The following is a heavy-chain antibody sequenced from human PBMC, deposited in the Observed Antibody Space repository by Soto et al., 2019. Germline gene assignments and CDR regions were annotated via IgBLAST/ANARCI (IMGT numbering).Heavy chain of an antibody. CDR3: AREIAVAGFDY. D-gene: IGHD6-19*01. J-gene: IGHJ4*02. CDR2: IYSGGST. V-gene: IGHV3-66*01. Sequence: EVQLVESGGGLVQPGGSLRLFCAGSGFTVSSNYMSWVRQAPGKGLEWVSVIYSGGSTYYADSVKGRFTISRDNSKNTLYLQMNSLRAEDTAVYYCAREIAVAGFDYWGQGTLVTVSS. CDR1: GFTVSSNY.